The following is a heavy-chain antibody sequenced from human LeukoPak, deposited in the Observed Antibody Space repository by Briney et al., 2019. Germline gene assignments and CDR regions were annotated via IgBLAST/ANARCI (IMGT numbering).Heavy chain of an antibody. CDR1: GYTFTGYY. Sequence: ASVKVSCKASGYTFTGYYMHWVRQAPGQGLEWMGMLNPSGGSTSYAQKFQGRVTMTRDTSTSTVYMELSSLRSEDTAVYYCARGPPTIFGVVIIYPLSWFDPWGQGTLVTVSS. V-gene: IGHV1-46*01. D-gene: IGHD3-3*01. CDR3: ARGPPTIFGVVIIYPLSWFDP. CDR2: LNPSGGST. J-gene: IGHJ5*02.